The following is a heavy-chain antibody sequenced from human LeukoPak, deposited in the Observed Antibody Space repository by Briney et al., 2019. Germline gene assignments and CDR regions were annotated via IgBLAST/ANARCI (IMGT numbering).Heavy chain of an antibody. CDR2: IYSSGGGGTT. V-gene: IGHV3-53*01. CDR3: AKEGSGTYYYYYMDV. D-gene: IGHD3-10*01. J-gene: IGHJ6*03. Sequence: GGSLRLSCAASGITVSSNYMSWVRQAPGKGLEWVSIIYSSGGGGTTFYADSVKGRFTISRDNSKNTLYLQMDSLRAEDTAVYYCAKEGSGTYYYYYMDVWGKGTTVTVSS. CDR1: GITVSSNY.